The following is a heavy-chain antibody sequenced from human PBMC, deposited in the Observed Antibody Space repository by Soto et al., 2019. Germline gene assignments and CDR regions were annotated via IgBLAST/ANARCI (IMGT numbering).Heavy chain of an antibody. Sequence: ASVKVSCKASGYTFTGYYMHWVRQAPGQGLEWMGWINPNSGGTNYAQKFQGWVTMTRDTSISTAYMELSRLRSDDTAVYYCARGRGGSGYYYGHYYYYMDVWGKGTTVTVSS. V-gene: IGHV1-2*04. CDR1: GYTFTGYY. CDR2: INPNSGGT. CDR3: ARGRGGSGYYYGHYYYYMDV. D-gene: IGHD3-3*01. J-gene: IGHJ6*03.